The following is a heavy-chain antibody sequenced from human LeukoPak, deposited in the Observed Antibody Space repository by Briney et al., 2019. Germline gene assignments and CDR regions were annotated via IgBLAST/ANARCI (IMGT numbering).Heavy chain of an antibody. J-gene: IGHJ4*02. D-gene: IGHD2-21*02. V-gene: IGHV4-39*07. Sequence: SETLSLTCTVSGGSISSSTYYWGWIRQPPGKGLEWIGSIYYSGYTYYNPSLESRVTISVDTSKNQFSLKLSSVTAADTAVYYCARSLRGVVTAIGSHDYWGQGTLVTVSS. CDR3: ARSLRGVVTAIGSHDY. CDR2: IYYSGYT. CDR1: GGSISSSTYY.